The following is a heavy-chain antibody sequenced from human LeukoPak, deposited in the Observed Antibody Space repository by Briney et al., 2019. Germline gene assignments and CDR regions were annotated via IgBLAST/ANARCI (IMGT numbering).Heavy chain of an antibody. D-gene: IGHD3-22*01. Sequence: GGSLRLSCAAPGFRFNTYWMSWVRQAPGKGLEWVANIKQDGNEKYYADSVKGRFTISRDNGKNSLDLQMNSLRADDTAVYYCARVSDISGYRPAEDRVQGTLVTV. CDR3: ARVSDISGYRPAED. V-gene: IGHV3-7*01. J-gene: IGHJ4*02. CDR1: GFRFNTYW. CDR2: IKQDGNEK.